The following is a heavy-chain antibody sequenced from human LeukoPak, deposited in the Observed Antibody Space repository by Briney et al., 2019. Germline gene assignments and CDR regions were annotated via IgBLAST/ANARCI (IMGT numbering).Heavy chain of an antibody. CDR1: GFTFSSYS. Sequence: GGSLRLSCAASGFTFSSYSMNWDRQAPGKGLEWVSSISSSSSYIYYADSVKGRFTISRDNAKNSLYLQMNSLRAEDTAVYYCARGPSGYCSGGSCPDAFDIWGQGTMVTVSS. CDR2: ISSSSSYI. J-gene: IGHJ3*02. D-gene: IGHD2-15*01. V-gene: IGHV3-21*01. CDR3: ARGPSGYCSGGSCPDAFDI.